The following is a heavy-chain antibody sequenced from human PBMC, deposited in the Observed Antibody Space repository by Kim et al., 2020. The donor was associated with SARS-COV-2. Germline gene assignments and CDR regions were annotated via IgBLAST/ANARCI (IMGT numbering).Heavy chain of an antibody. CDR2: IYYSGST. CDR3: AKYEEHGDYMDV. D-gene: IGHD3-16*01. V-gene: IGHV4-59*01. J-gene: IGHJ6*03. Sequence: SETLSLTCTVSGGSISSYYWSWIRQPPGKGLEWIGYIYYSGSTNYNPSLKSRVTISVDTSKNQFSLKLSSVTAADTAVYYCAKYEEHGDYMDVWGKGTTVTVSS. CDR1: GGSISSYY.